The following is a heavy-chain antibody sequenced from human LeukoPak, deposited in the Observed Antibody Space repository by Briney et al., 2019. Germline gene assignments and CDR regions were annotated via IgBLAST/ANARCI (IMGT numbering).Heavy chain of an antibody. CDR3: ARTGTYSFDNDGKTNWFDP. V-gene: IGHV1-2*02. J-gene: IGHJ5*02. Sequence: GASVKVSCKASGYTFTGYFIHWVRQAPGQGLEWMGWINSNSGVPNYALRFQGRVTMTRDTSISTAYMELNRLRSDDTAVYYCARTGTYSFDNDGKTNWFDPWGQGTLVTVSS. CDR1: GYTFTGYF. CDR2: INSNSGVP. D-gene: IGHD3-22*01.